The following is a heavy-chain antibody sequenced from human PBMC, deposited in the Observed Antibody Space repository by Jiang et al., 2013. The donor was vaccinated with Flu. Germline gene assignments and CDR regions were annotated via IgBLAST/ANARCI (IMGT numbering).Heavy chain of an antibody. J-gene: IGHJ6*02. CDR1: GYGFTAYY. D-gene: IGHD1-20*01. CDR3: ARDVYRYNWDRYYGMDV. CDR2: INPNSGGT. V-gene: IGHV1-2*02. Sequence: QLVESGADVKKPGASVKVSCKASGYGFTAYYIHWVRQAPEQGLEWMGWINPNSGGTNYAQNFQGRVTMTRGTSINTAYMELNRLTSDDTAIYYCARDVYRYNWDRYYGMDVWGQGTTVTVSS.